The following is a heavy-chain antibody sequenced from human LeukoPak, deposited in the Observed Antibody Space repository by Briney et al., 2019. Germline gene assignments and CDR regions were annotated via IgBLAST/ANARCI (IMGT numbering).Heavy chain of an antibody. CDR2: IYYSGST. CDR1: GFTFSSHS. D-gene: IGHD3-16*01. Sequence: GSLRLSCAASGFTFSSHSMEWVRQPPGKGLEWIGTIYYSGSTYYNPSLKSRVTISADTSKNQFSLKLNSLTTADTAVYYCTRGAGWLIDYWGQGILVTVSS. V-gene: IGHV4-39*07. J-gene: IGHJ4*02. CDR3: TRGAGWLIDY.